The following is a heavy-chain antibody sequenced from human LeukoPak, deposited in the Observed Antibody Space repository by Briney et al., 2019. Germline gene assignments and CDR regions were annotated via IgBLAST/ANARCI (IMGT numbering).Heavy chain of an antibody. J-gene: IGHJ4*02. D-gene: IGHD3-22*01. CDR1: GYTFTSYG. Sequence: ASVKVSCKASGYTFTSYGIGWVRQAPGQGLEWMGWISAYNGNTNYAQKLQGRVTMTTDTSTSTAYMELRSLRSDDTAVYYCASAEVAEYDITMIVVAMGDYWGQGTLVTVSS. CDR3: ASAEVAEYDITMIVVAMGDY. V-gene: IGHV1-18*01. CDR2: ISAYNGNT.